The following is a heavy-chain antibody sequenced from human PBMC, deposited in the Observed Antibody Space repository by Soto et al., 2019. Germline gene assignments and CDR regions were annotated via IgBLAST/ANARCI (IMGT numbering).Heavy chain of an antibody. Sequence: PSETLSLTCTVSGGSISSSSYYWGWIRQPPGKGLEWIGSIYYSGSTYYNPSLKSRVTISVDTSKNQFSLKLSSVTAADTAVYYCATSNPQQQLIYWGQGTLVTVSS. CDR1: GGSISSSSYY. V-gene: IGHV4-39*01. CDR3: ATSNPQQQLIY. D-gene: IGHD6-13*01. J-gene: IGHJ4*02. CDR2: IYYSGST.